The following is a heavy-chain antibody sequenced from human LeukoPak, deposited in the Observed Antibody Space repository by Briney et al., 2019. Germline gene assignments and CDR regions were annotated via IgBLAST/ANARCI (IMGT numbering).Heavy chain of an antibody. Sequence: GSLRLSCAGSGFTFKDYYLNWIRQAPGKGLEWASYISGGSTYTNYANSVKGRFTISRDNARNTLFLQMNSLTAEDTAIYYCARSLISAVIGMDVWGQGTAVTVSS. CDR1: GFTFKDYY. D-gene: IGHD3-3*01. J-gene: IGHJ6*02. V-gene: IGHV3-11*06. CDR3: ARSLISAVIGMDV. CDR2: ISGGSTYT.